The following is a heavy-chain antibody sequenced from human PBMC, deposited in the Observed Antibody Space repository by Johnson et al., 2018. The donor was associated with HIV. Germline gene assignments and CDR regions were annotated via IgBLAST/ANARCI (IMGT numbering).Heavy chain of an antibody. CDR2: ISYDGSNN. D-gene: IGHD6-13*01. Sequence: QVQLVESGGGVVQPGRSLRLSCAASGFTFSSYAMHWVRQAPGKGLEWVAVISYDGSNNYYADYVKGRFTISRDNSKNTMYLQMNSLSAEDTAVYYCARDGGIAATDAFDIWGQGTMVTVSS. CDR1: GFTFSSYA. V-gene: IGHV3-30*04. CDR3: ARDGGIAATDAFDI. J-gene: IGHJ3*02.